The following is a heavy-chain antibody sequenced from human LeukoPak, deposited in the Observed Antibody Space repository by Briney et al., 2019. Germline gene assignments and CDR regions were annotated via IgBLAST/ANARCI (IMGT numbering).Heavy chain of an antibody. Sequence: PSETLSLTCTVSGGSISSNNYYWGWIRQPPGKGLEWIGSIYYSGSTYNNPSLKSRVTISVDTTKNQFSLKLTSVTAADTAVYYCASSTSGYWWNFHCWGQGTLVTVSS. CDR2: IYYSGST. V-gene: IGHV4-39*01. CDR1: GGSISSNNYY. J-gene: IGHJ4*02. CDR3: ASSTSGYWWNFHC. D-gene: IGHD3-22*01.